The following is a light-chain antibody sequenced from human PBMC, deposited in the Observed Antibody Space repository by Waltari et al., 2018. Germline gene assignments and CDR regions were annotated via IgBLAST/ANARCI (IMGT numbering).Light chain of an antibody. CDR1: QSIGRY. CDR2: AAS. J-gene: IGKJ1*01. Sequence: EIVLTQSPGTLSLSPGERATLSCRASQSIGRYLVWYQQKPGQAPMLLIYAASSRATGIPDRFSGSGSGTDFTLTISGLEPEDFAVYYCQNHERLPATFGQGTKVEIK. V-gene: IGKV3-20*01. CDR3: QNHERLPAT.